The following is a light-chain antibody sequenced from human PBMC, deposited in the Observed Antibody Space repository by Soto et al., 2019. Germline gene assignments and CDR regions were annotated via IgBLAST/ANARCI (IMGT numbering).Light chain of an antibody. CDR2: KAS. Sequence: FPSARSGTVKDRVTITCRASQTISSWLAGYQQTPGKAPKLLIYKASTLKSGVPSRFSGSGSGTLFPLTISSLHPEDVATDDCQPYIHMITFGELTRLEVK. CDR1: QTISSW. J-gene: IGKJ5*01. CDR3: QPYIHMIT. V-gene: IGKV1-5*03.